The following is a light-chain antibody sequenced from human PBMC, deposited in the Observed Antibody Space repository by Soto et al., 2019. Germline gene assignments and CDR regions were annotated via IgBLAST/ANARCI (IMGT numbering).Light chain of an antibody. Sequence: QSALTQHASVSGSPGQSITISCTGTSSDVGGSNYVSWYQQHPGKAPKFMIYDVSNRPSGVSNRFSGSKSGNTASLTISGLQAEDEADYYCSSYTTSNTRQIVFGTGTKVTVL. V-gene: IGLV2-14*01. J-gene: IGLJ1*01. CDR1: SSDVGGSNY. CDR3: SSYTTSNTRQIV. CDR2: DVS.